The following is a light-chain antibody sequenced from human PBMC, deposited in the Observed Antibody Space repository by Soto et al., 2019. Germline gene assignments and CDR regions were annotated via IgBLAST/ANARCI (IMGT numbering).Light chain of an antibody. J-gene: IGLJ2*01. V-gene: IGLV2-8*01. CDR1: SSDVGGYNY. Sequence: QSALTQPPSASGSPGQSVTISCTGTSSDVGGYNYVSWYQQHPGKAPKLMIYEVSKRPSGVSDRFSGSKSGNTASLTVSGLQAEDEADYYCSSYAGEVVFGGGTKLTVL. CDR3: SSYAGEVV. CDR2: EVS.